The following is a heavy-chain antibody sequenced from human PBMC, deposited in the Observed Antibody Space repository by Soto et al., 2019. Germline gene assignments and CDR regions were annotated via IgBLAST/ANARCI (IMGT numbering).Heavy chain of an antibody. D-gene: IGHD2-2*02. CDR1: GFTFSNAW. CDR2: IKSKTDGGTT. V-gene: IGHV3-15*01. Sequence: EVQLVESGGGLVKPGGSLRLSCAASGFTFSNAWMSWVRQAPGKGLEWVGRIKSKTDGGTTDYAAPVKGRFTISRDDSKNTLYLQMNSLKTEDTAVYYCTTDLGYCSSTSCNRVDYWGQGTLVTVSS. J-gene: IGHJ4*02. CDR3: TTDLGYCSSTSCNRVDY.